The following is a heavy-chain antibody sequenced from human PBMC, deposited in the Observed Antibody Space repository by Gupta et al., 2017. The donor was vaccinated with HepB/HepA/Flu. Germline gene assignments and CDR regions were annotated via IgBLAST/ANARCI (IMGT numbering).Heavy chain of an antibody. D-gene: IGHD3-3*02. CDR2: ISYDGSNK. V-gene: IGHV3-30*18. Sequence: QVQLVESGGGVVQPGKSLRLSCAASGFTFNTYGMHWVRQAPGKGLEWVAVISYDGSNKYYADSVKGRFTISRDNSKNTLFLQMNSLRAEDTAVYYCAKDLGIYYFDYWGQGTLVTVSS. J-gene: IGHJ4*02. CDR3: AKDLGIYYFDY. CDR1: GFTFNTYG.